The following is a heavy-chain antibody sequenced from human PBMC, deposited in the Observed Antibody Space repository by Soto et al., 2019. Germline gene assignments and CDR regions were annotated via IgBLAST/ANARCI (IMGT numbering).Heavy chain of an antibody. J-gene: IGHJ1*01. CDR3: ARDLGRDSKQH. V-gene: IGHV3-53*01. Sequence: EVQLVESGGGLIQPGGSLRLSCAASGFTVSSYYMSWVRQAPGKGLEWVSVIYSGGSTSYADSVKGRFTISRDTSKNTVYLKMNSLRAEDTAVYYCARDLGRDSKQHWGQGTLVTVSS. CDR1: GFTVSSYY. CDR2: IYSGGST. D-gene: IGHD4-4*01.